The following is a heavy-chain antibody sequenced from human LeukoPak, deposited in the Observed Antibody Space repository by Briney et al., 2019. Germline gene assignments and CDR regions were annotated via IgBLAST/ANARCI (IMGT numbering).Heavy chain of an antibody. CDR2: INPNSGGT. CDR3: ARDRRDRDAFYI. V-gene: IGHV1-2*06. CDR1: GYTFTGYY. J-gene: IGHJ3*02. D-gene: IGHD1-14*01. Sequence: ASVKVSCKASGYTFTGYYMHWVRQAPGQGLEWMGRINPNSGGTNYAQKFQGRVTMTRDTSISTAYMELSRLRSDDPAVYYCARDRRDRDAFYIWGQGTMVNVSS.